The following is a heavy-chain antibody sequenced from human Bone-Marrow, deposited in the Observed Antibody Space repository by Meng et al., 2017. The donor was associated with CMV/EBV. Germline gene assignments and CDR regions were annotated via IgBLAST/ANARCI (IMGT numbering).Heavy chain of an antibody. V-gene: IGHV3-23*01. CDR2: ISGSGGST. CDR3: AKGTTTVTTGHYYYYGMDV. CDR1: GFTFSSYA. D-gene: IGHD4-11*01. J-gene: IGHJ6*02. Sequence: GESLKISCAATGFTFSSYAMSWVRQAPGKGLEWVSAISGSGGSTYYADSVKGRFTISRDNSKHTLYLQMNSLRAEDTAVYYCAKGTTTVTTGHYYYYGMDVWGQGTTVTVSS.